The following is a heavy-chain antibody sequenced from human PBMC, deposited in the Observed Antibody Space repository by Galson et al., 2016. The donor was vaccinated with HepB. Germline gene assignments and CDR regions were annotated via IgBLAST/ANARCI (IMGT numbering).Heavy chain of an antibody. D-gene: IGHD6-13*01. CDR3: AREMHVAAAAAFDF. CDR2: IWHDGSNK. J-gene: IGHJ4*02. V-gene: IGHV3-33*01. CDR1: EFTFSTYG. Sequence: SLRLSCAASEFTFSTYGMHWVRQAPGKGLEWVALIWHDGSNKYYADSVKGRFTISRDNPKNTLYLQMTSLKVEDTAVYYCAREMHVAAAAAFDFWGRGTLVTFSS.